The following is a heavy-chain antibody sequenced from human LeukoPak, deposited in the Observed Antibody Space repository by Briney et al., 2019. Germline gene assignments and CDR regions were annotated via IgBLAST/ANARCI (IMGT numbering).Heavy chain of an antibody. J-gene: IGHJ5*01. D-gene: IGHD2-21*02. Sequence: GESLKISCKYSGYSFPRYWFAWVRQMPRKGLEWMGIVYPDDSNTRYSPSFQGQVTISVDKSITTTYLQWSSLQASDTAMYYCARRATTLNGDYYHDSWGQGTLVTVSS. V-gene: IGHV5-51*01. CDR1: GYSFPRYW. CDR3: ARRATTLNGDYYHDS. CDR2: VYPDDSNT.